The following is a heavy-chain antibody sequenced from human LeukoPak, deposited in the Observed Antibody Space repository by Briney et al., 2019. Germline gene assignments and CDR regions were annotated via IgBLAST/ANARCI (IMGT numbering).Heavy chain of an antibody. V-gene: IGHV3-23*01. CDR1: GFTFSSYA. J-gene: IGHJ3*02. D-gene: IGHD2-2*01. Sequence: GGSLRLSCAASGFTFSSYAMSWVRQAPGKGLEWVLAISVSGGSTYYADSVKGRFTISRDNSKNTLYLQMNSLRAEDTAVYYCAKDCSSTSCYDAFDIWGQGTKVTVSS. CDR2: ISVSGGST. CDR3: AKDCSSTSCYDAFDI.